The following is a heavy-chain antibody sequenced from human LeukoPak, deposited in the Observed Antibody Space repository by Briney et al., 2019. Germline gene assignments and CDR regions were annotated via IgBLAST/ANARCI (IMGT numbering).Heavy chain of an antibody. CDR2: ISAYNGNT. CDR3: ARDSGYGSGSYYTPFGP. J-gene: IGHJ5*02. D-gene: IGHD3-10*01. Sequence: ASVKVSCKASGYTFTSYGISWVRQPPGQGLEWMGWISAYNGNTNYAQKLQGRVTMTTDTSTSTAYMELRSLRSDDTAVYYCARDSGYGSGSYYTPFGPWGQGTLVTVSS. V-gene: IGHV1-18*01. CDR1: GYTFTSYG.